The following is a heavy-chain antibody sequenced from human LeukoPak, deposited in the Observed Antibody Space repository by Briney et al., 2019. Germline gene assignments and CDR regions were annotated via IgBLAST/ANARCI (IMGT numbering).Heavy chain of an antibody. CDR3: AKDWGLSTPDAFDI. J-gene: IGHJ3*02. CDR1: GFTFSSYG. CDR2: IWYDGSNK. D-gene: IGHD3-16*01. Sequence: GGSLRLSCAASGFTFSSYGMHWVRQAPGKGLEWVAVIWYDGSNKYYADSVKGRFTISRDNSKNTLYLQMNSLRAEDTAVYYCAKDWGLSTPDAFDIWGQGTMVTVSS. V-gene: IGHV3-33*06.